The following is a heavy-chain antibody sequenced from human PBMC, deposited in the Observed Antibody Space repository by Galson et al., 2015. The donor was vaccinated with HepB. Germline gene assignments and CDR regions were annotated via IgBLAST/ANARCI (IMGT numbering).Heavy chain of an antibody. CDR2: ISSTSIHT. V-gene: IGHV3-11*03. D-gene: IGHD3-16*02. CDR1: GFTFSDYY. CDR3: ARGAYDYVWGSYRYGPFDH. Sequence: SLRLSCAASGFTFSDYYMSWIRQAPGKGLEWVSYISSTSIHTNYADSLKGRITISRDSAKNSLYLQMNSLRAEDTAVYYCARGAYDYVWGSYRYGPFDHWGQGTLVTVSS. J-gene: IGHJ4*02.